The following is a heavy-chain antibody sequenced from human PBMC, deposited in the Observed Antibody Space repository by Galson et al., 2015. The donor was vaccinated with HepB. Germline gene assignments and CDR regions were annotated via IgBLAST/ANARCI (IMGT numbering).Heavy chain of an antibody. Sequence: PALVKPTQTLTLTCTFSGFSLSNARMGVSWIRQPPGKALEWLAHIFSNDEKSYSTSLKSRLTISKDTSKSQVVLTMTNMDPMDTATYYCARRYDSYYGSGHDALDIWGQGTMVTVSS. J-gene: IGHJ3*02. D-gene: IGHD3-10*01. CDR1: GFSLSNARMG. V-gene: IGHV2-26*01. CDR3: ARRYDSYYGSGHDALDI. CDR2: IFSNDEK.